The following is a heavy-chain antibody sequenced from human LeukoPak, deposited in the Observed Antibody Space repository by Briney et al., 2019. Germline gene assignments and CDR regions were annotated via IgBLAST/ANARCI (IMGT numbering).Heavy chain of an antibody. J-gene: IGHJ5*01. D-gene: IGHD6-19*01. V-gene: IGHV3-23*01. CDR1: GFTVSSNY. Sequence: GGSLRLSCAASGFTVSSNYMSWVRQAPGKGLEWVSGISGSGDSTHYADSVKGRFTISRDNSKNTLYLQMNSLTDEDTAVYYCAKTLSVGWVPQYDSWGQGVLVTVSS. CDR2: ISGSGDST. CDR3: AKTLSVGWVPQYDS.